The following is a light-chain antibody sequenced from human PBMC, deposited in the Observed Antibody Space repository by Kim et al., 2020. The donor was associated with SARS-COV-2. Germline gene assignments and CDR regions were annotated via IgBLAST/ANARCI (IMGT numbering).Light chain of an antibody. Sequence: GQKVTICCSGSSSNIGNNYVSWYQQLPGTAPKLLIYDNNKRPSGIPDRFSGSKSGTSATLGITGLQTGDEADYYCGTWDSSLSAGVFGGGTQLTVL. J-gene: IGLJ2*01. CDR3: GTWDSSLSAGV. V-gene: IGLV1-51*01. CDR2: DNN. CDR1: SSNIGNNY.